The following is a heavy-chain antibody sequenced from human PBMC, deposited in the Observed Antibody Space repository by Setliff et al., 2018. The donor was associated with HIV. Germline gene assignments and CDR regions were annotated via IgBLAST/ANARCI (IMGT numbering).Heavy chain of an antibody. J-gene: IGHJ4*02. V-gene: IGHV4-59*01. D-gene: IGHD3-10*01. Sequence: PSETLSLTCTVSGGSIGGYHWSWVRQPPGRGLEWIGYVSYSGSTSYNPSLDSRVTMSVDSSRDQFSLKLSSVTAADTAVYYCARHGYYGSGSYRSPLDYWGQGTLVTVSS. CDR3: ARHGYYGSGSYRSPLDY. CDR1: GGSIGGYH. CDR2: VSYSGST.